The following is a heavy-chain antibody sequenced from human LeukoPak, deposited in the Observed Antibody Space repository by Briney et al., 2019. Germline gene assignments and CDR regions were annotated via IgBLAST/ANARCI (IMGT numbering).Heavy chain of an antibody. CDR1: GGSFSSYY. CDR2: IYYSGST. D-gene: IGHD5-18*01. Sequence: SETLSLTCAVYGGSFSSYYWSWIRQPPGKGLEWIGYIYYSGSTNYNPSLKSRVTISVDTSKNQFSLKLSSVTAADTAVYYCARQTRGYSYGSLSPFDYWGQGTLVTVSS. V-gene: IGHV4-59*08. CDR3: ARQTRGYSYGSLSPFDY. J-gene: IGHJ4*02.